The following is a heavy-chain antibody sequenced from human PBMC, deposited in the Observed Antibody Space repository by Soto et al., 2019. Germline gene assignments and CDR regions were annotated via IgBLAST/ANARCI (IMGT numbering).Heavy chain of an antibody. V-gene: IGHV3-74*01. Sequence: PGGSLRLSCPASGFTFSSYWMHWVRQAPGKGLLWVSRINSDGSSTSYADSVKGRFTISRDNAKNTLYLQMNSLRAEDTAVYYCARVVGFSSLEYYCFGMDVWGQGTTVTVSS. CDR3: ARVVGFSSLEYYCFGMDV. J-gene: IGHJ6*02. CDR1: GFTFSSYW. D-gene: IGHD6-13*01. CDR2: INSDGSST.